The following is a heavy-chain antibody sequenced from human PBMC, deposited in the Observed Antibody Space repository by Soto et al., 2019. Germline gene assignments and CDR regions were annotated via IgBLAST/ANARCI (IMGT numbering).Heavy chain of an antibody. CDR3: XXXXXXQXLRX. CDR1: GFTFSSYA. J-gene: IGHJ4*02. Sequence: EXQLLESGXGLVXPGGSLRLSCAASGFTFSSYAMSWVXXXXGXGLEWVSAISGSGGSTYYADSVKGRFTISRDNSKNTLYLQXNSLRAEDTAVYXXXXXXXXQXLRXWGQGTLVTVSS. CDR2: ISGSGGST. V-gene: IGHV3-23*01.